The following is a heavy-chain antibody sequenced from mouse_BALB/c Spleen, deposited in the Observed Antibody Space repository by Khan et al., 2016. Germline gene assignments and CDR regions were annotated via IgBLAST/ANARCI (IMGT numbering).Heavy chain of an antibody. CDR1: GYTFTHFG. CDR3: AREPYAMDY. CDR2: INTYTGEP. V-gene: IGHV9-3-1*01. J-gene: IGHJ4*01. Sequence: QFQLVQSGPELKKPGETVKISCKTSGYTFTHFGMNWVKQAPGKGLKWMGWINTYTGEPTYADDFKGRFAFSLETSASTAYLQINNLKNEDTATYFCAREPYAMDYWGQGTSVTVSS.